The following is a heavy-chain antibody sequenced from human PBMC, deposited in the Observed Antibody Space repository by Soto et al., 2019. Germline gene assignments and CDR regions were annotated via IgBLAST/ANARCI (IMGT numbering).Heavy chain of an antibody. D-gene: IGHD2-21*01. Sequence: PSETLSLTCNVSGGSISTSRSYWAWIRQPPGKGLEWLANIFYSGSTYYNPSLASRVTVSVDTSKNEFSLKLRSVTAADTALYYCARQPTTGDTDLWFDPWGQGTLVTVSS. CDR3: ARQPTTGDTDLWFDP. V-gene: IGHV4-39*01. CDR1: GGSISTSRSY. CDR2: IFYSGST. J-gene: IGHJ5*02.